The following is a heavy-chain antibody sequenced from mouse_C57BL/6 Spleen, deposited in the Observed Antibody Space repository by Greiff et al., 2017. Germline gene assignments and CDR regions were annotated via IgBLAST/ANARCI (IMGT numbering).Heavy chain of an antibody. Sequence: VQLQQSGPELVKPGASVKISCKASGYTFTDYYINWVKQRPGQGLEWIGWIFPGSGSTYYNEKFKGKATLTVDKSSSTAYMLLSSLTSEDSAVYFCASEKIYYGNYEAMDYWGQGTSVTVSS. D-gene: IGHD2-1*01. V-gene: IGHV1-75*01. CDR3: ASEKIYYGNYEAMDY. CDR2: IFPGSGST. J-gene: IGHJ4*01. CDR1: GYTFTDYY.